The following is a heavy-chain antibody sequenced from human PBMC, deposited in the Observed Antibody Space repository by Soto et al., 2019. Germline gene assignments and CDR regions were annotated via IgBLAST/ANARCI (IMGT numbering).Heavy chain of an antibody. J-gene: IGHJ5*02. CDR3: AGIHYDYVSWFGP. CDR2: ISSSSSTI. CDR1: GFTFSSYS. Sequence: EVQLVESGGGLVQPGGSLRLSCAASGFTFSSYSMNWVRQAPGKGLEWVSYISSSSSTIYYADSVKGRFTISRDNAKNSLYRQMNSLRAEDPAMYYCAGIHYDYVSWFGPRGQGTLVTVSS. D-gene: IGHD3-16*01. V-gene: IGHV3-48*01.